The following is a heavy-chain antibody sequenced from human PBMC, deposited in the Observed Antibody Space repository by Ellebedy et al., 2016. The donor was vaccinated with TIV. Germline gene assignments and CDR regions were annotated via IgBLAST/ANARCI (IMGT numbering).Heavy chain of an antibody. D-gene: IGHD3-16*01. V-gene: IGHV3-9*01. Sequence: GGSLRLXXAASGLTFDKYAMHWVRQAPGKGLEWVAWISWNSGTKGYAASVKGRFSISRDNAKNSLFLQMNSLRPEDTAFYFCARDGVWGGYITSFKTNNWLDPWGQGTLVTVSS. CDR1: GLTFDKYA. CDR2: ISWNSGTK. CDR3: ARDGVWGGYITSFKTNNWLDP. J-gene: IGHJ5*02.